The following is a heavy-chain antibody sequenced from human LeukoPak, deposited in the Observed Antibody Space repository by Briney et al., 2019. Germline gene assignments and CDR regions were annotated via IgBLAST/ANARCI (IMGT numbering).Heavy chain of an antibody. D-gene: IGHD3-3*01. CDR1: GFTFSSYE. V-gene: IGHV3-48*03. CDR2: ISSSGSTI. Sequence: SGGSLRLSCAASGFTFSSYEMNWVRQAPGKGLEWVSYISSSGSTIYYADSVKGRFTISRDNAKNSLYLQMNSLRAEDTAVYYCARGLGFYDFWSGYYRRYGMDVWGQGTTVTVSS. J-gene: IGHJ6*02. CDR3: ARGLGFYDFWSGYYRRYGMDV.